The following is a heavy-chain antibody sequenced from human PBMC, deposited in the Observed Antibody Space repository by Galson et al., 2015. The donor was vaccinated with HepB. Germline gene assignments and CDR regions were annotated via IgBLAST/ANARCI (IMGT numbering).Heavy chain of an antibody. Sequence: QSGAEVKKPGESLKISCKASGYTFTSYYMHWVRQAPGQGLEWMGIINPSGGSTSYAQKLQGRVTMTRDTSTSTVYMELSSLRSEDTAVYYCARELHYYDSSGYYDYWGQGTLVTVSS. CDR2: INPSGGST. CDR1: GYTFTSYY. D-gene: IGHD3-22*01. CDR3: ARELHYYDSSGYYDY. V-gene: IGHV1-46*04. J-gene: IGHJ4*02.